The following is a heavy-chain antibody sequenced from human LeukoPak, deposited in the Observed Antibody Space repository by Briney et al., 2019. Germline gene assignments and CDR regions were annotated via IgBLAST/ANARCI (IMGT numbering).Heavy chain of an antibody. CDR1: GFTFSTYA. Sequence: SGGSLRLSCAASGFTFSTYAMNWVRQAPGKGLECISYISSSGRTPYYADSVKGRFTISRDNANNSLFLQMNSLRAEDTAVYYCAFERATVFYWGQGTLVTVSS. V-gene: IGHV3-48*03. J-gene: IGHJ4*02. D-gene: IGHD1-26*01. CDR3: AFERATVFY. CDR2: ISSSGRTP.